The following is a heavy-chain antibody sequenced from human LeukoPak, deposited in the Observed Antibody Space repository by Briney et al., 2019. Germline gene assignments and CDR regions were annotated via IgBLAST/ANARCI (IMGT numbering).Heavy chain of an antibody. CDR2: NSSSSSTL. CDR3: ARESRIVVVPAASDY. Sequence: GGSLRLSCAASGFTFSSYSMNRVRQAPGKGLEWVSYNSSSSSTLYYADSVKGRFTISRDNAKNSLYLQMNSLRAEDTAVYYCARESRIVVVPAASDYWGQGTLVTVSS. CDR1: GFTFSSYS. J-gene: IGHJ4*02. V-gene: IGHV3-48*01. D-gene: IGHD2-2*01.